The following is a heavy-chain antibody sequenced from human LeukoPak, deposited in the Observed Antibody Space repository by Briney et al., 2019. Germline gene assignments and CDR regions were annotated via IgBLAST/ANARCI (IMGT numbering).Heavy chain of an antibody. CDR3: AREVEWELLSSWFDP. V-gene: IGHV1-18*01. D-gene: IGHD1-26*01. Sequence: ASVKVSCKASGYTFTSYGISWVRQAPGQGLEWMGWISAYNGNTNYAQKFQGRVTITADESTSTAYMELSSLRSEDTAVYYCAREVEWELLSSWFDPWGQGTLVTVSS. CDR1: GYTFTSYG. CDR2: ISAYNGNT. J-gene: IGHJ5*02.